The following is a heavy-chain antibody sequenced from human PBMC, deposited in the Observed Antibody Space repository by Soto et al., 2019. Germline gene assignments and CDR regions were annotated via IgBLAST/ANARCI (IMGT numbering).Heavy chain of an antibody. V-gene: IGHV1-18*04. CDR1: GYTFTNYG. Sequence: QVQLVQSGAEVKKPGASVKVSCKASGYTFTNYGISWVRQAPGQGLEWMGWTKVYNGNINYAQNFQGRVTITTDTSTSTAYMELRSLRSDDTAVYSCARKKDLYFGMDVWGQGTTVTVSS. CDR3: ARKKDLYFGMDV. J-gene: IGHJ6*02. D-gene: IGHD2-15*01. CDR2: TKVYNGNI.